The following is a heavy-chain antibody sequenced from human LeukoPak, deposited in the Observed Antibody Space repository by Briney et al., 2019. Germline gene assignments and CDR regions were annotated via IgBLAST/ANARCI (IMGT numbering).Heavy chain of an antibody. J-gene: IGHJ4*02. V-gene: IGHV1-18*01. CDR2: ISAYNGNT. CDR3: ARDRLGGSYFGY. CDR1: GYTFTSYG. Sequence: ASVKVSCTASGYTFTSYGISWVRQAPGQGLEWMGWISAYNGNTNYAQKLQGRVTMTTDTSTSTAYMELRSLRSDDTAVYYCARDRLGGSYFGYWGQGTLVTVSS. D-gene: IGHD5-12*01.